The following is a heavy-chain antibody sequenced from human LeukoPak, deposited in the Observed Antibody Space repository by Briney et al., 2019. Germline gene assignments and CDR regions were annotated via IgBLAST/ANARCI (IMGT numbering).Heavy chain of an antibody. CDR2: IKQDGSEK. V-gene: IGHV3-7*01. CDR3: VRERSRDGYKNFDY. CDR1: GFTFSSYW. D-gene: IGHD5-24*01. J-gene: IGHJ4*02. Sequence: GGSLRLSCAASGFTFSSYWMSWVRQAPGKGLEWVANIKQDGSEKYYVDSVKGRFTISRDNAKNSLYLQMNSLRAEDTAVYYCVRERSRDGYKNFDYWGQGTLVTVSS.